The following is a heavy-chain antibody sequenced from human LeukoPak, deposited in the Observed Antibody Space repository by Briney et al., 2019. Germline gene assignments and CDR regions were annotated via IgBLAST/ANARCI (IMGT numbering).Heavy chain of an antibody. V-gene: IGHV1-2*02. CDR3: ARDWGYSGNYCFDS. J-gene: IGHJ4*02. CDR1: GYTFTSYD. D-gene: IGHD1-26*01. Sequence: GASVKVSCKASGYTFTSYDINWVRQATGQGLEWMGWINPNTGGTNYARNFQGRVTMTRDTSITTVYMELSSLRSDDTAMYYCARDWGYSGNYCFDSWGQGTLVTVSS. CDR2: INPNTGGT.